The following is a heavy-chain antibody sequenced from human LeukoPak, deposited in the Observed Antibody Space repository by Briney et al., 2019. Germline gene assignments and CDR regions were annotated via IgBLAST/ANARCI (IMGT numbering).Heavy chain of an antibody. J-gene: IGHJ4*02. Sequence: KAGGSLRLSCAASGFTFSDYYMSWIRQAPGKGLEWVSYISSSSSTIYYADSVKGRSTISRDNAKNSLYLQMNSLRAEDTAVYYCARDKYSSGWYFGSCDYWGQGTLVTVSS. V-gene: IGHV3-11*04. D-gene: IGHD6-19*01. CDR3: ARDKYSSGWYFGSCDY. CDR1: GFTFSDYY. CDR2: ISSSSSTI.